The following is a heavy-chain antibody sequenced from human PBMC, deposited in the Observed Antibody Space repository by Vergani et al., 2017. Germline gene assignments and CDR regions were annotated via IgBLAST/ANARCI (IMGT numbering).Heavy chain of an antibody. D-gene: IGHD6-13*01. J-gene: IGHJ6*03. Sequence: QLQLQESDPGLVKPSETLSLTCTVPGGSLRSTFYYWGWIRQPPGKGLEWIGTIYYSGSTYYNPSIKSRVTISVDTPKTQFSLKLNSVTAADTPVYYCATHKEQLVPWNYSYYYYMDVWGKGTTVTVSS. CDR1: GGSLRSTFYY. CDR3: ATHKEQLVPWNYSYYYYMDV. CDR2: IYYSGST. V-gene: IGHV4-39*01.